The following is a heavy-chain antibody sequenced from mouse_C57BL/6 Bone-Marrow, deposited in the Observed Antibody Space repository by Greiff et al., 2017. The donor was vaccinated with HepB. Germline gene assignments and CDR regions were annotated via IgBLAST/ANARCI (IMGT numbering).Heavy chain of an antibody. Sequence: EVQLVESGGGLVQPGGSRKLSCSPSGFTFSSFGMDWVRQVPEKGLEWVAYISSDSTTVYYAVTVKGRFIISRDNPKNTLFLQMTSLRSEDSAMYYCARLGVSSYFDYWGQGTTLTVSS. CDR1: GFTFSSFG. CDR3: ARLGVSSYFDY. CDR2: ISSDSTTV. V-gene: IGHV5-17*02. J-gene: IGHJ2*01.